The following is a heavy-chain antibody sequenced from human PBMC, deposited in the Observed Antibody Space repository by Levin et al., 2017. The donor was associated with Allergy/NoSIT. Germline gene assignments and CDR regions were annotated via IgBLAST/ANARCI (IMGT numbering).Heavy chain of an antibody. J-gene: IGHJ4*02. CDR2: INEDGSGK. D-gene: IGHD5-24*01. Sequence: QPGGSLRLSCTASGITFNTYWMSWVRQAPGMGLEWVANINEDGSGKYYVGSVKGRFTISRDNAKNSVYLQMNSLRGEDTAFYYCASARSFDHWGQGALVTVSS. V-gene: IGHV3-7*01. CDR3: ASARSFDH. CDR1: GITFNTYW.